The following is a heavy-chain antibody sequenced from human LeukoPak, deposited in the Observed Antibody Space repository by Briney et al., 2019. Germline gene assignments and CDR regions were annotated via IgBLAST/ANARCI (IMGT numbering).Heavy chain of an antibody. CDR1: GYTFTGYY. CDR3: ARPIRSGYYYYYMDV. D-gene: IGHD3-3*01. V-gene: IGHV1-2*02. CDR2: INPNSGGT. J-gene: IGHJ6*03. Sequence: ASVKVSCKASGYTFTGYYMHWVRQAPGQGLEWMGWINPNSGGTNYAQKFQGRVTMTTDTSTSTAYMELRSLRSDDTAVYYCARPIRSGYYYYYMDVWGKGTTVTISS.